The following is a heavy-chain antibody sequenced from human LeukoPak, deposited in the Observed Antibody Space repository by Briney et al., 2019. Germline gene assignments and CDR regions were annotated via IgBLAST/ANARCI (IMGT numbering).Heavy chain of an antibody. CDR1: GGSISSYY. D-gene: IGHD3-16*02. CDR3: ARGSTYYDYVWGSYRFHNWFDP. Sequence: SETLSLTCTVSGGSISSYYWSWIRQPPGKGLEWIGYIYYSGSTNYNPSLKIRVTISVDTSKTQFSLKLSSVTAADTAVYYCARGSTYYDYVWGSYRFHNWFDPWGQGTLVTVSS. CDR2: IYYSGST. J-gene: IGHJ5*02. V-gene: IGHV4-59*01.